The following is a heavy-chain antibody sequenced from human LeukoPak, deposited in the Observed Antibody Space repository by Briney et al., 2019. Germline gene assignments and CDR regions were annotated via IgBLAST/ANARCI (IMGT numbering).Heavy chain of an antibody. V-gene: IGHV5-51*01. D-gene: IGHD6-13*01. J-gene: IGHJ4*02. CDR2: IYPGDSDP. Sequence: GESLKISCKGSGYPFTTYWIGWVRPMPGKGLEWMGIIYPGDSDPRYSPSFQGQVTISADTSISTAYLQWSSLMASDSAMYYCVRHGLGSSWFGFDYWGQGTLVTVSS. CDR3: VRHGLGSSWFGFDY. CDR1: GYPFTTYW.